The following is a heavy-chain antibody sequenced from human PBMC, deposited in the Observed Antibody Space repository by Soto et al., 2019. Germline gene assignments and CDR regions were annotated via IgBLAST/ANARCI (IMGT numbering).Heavy chain of an antibody. Sequence: SVKVSCKASGDTFSSYAISWVRQAPGQRLEWMGGIIPIFGTANYAQKFQGRVAITADESTSTAYMELSSLRSEDTAVYYCARVAVAGELYYYYGMDVWGQGTTVTVSS. D-gene: IGHD6-19*01. J-gene: IGHJ6*02. CDR2: IIPIFGTA. V-gene: IGHV1-69*13. CDR1: GDTFSSYA. CDR3: ARVAVAGELYYYYGMDV.